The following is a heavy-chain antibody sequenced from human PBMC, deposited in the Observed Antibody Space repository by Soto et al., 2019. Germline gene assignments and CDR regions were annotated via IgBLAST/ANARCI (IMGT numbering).Heavy chain of an antibody. Sequence: PSETLSLTCAVYGGSFSGYYWSWIRQPPGKGLEWIGSIYYSGSTYYNPSLKSRVTISVDTSKNQFSLKLSSVTAADTAVYYCARHSVYYDILTGYSNWFDPWGQGTQVTVSS. CDR3: ARHSVYYDILTGYSNWFDP. J-gene: IGHJ5*02. CDR2: IYYSGST. V-gene: IGHV4-34*01. CDR1: GGSFSGYY. D-gene: IGHD3-9*01.